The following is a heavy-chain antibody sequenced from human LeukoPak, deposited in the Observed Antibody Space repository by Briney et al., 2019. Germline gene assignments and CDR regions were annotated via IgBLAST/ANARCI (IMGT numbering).Heavy chain of an antibody. V-gene: IGHV3-23*01. CDR1: GFTFSSYA. CDR3: AKDMNYFGSGSHPFDH. J-gene: IGHJ4*02. CDR2: ISRSGETT. D-gene: IGHD3-10*01. Sequence: GGSLRLSCAASGFTFSSYAMNWVRQAPGKGLEWVSSISRSGETTHFADPVKGRFTISRVNSKNTLYLQMNNLRSEDTALYYCAKDMNYFGSGSHPFDHWGQGTPVTVSS.